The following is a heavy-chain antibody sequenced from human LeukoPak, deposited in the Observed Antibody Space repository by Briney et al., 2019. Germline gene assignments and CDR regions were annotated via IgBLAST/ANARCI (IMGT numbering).Heavy chain of an antibody. J-gene: IGHJ4*02. D-gene: IGHD6-6*01. CDR2: IKADGCEK. V-gene: IGHV3-7*01. Sequence: GGSLRLSCAASGFTFSTYWMNWFRQTPGKGLEWVAKIKADGCEKDHVASVKGRFTISRDNAKNSPYLQMNSLRVEDTAVYYYARGGAARPDFWGQGTLVTVSS. CDR1: GFTFSTYW. CDR3: ARGGAARPDF.